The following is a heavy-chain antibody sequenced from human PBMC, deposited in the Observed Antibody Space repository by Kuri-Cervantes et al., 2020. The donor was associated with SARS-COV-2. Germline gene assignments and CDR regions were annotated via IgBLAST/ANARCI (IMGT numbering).Heavy chain of an antibody. V-gene: IGHV4-38-2*01. CDR3: ARGGDYSYWFDP. CDR1: GYSISSGYY. J-gene: IGHJ5*02. D-gene: IGHD4-17*01. Sequence: SETLSLTCAVSGYSISSGYYWGWIRQPPGKGLEWIGSIYHRGSTYYNPSLKSRVTISVDTSKNQFSLKLSSVTAADTAVYYCARGGDYSYWFDPWGQGTLVTVSS. CDR2: IYHRGST.